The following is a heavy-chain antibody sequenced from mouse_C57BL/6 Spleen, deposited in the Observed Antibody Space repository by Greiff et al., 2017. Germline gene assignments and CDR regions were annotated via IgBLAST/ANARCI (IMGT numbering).Heavy chain of an antibody. D-gene: IGHD1-1*02. J-gene: IGHJ2*01. Sequence: QVQLQQSGPELVKPGASVKLSCKASGYTFTSYDINWVKQRPGQGLEWFGWIYPRDGSTTYNEKFKGKATLTVDTSSSTAYMELHSLTSEDSAVYFCARGNGPWSYFDYWGQGTTLTVSS. V-gene: IGHV1-85*01. CDR2: IYPRDGST. CDR1: GYTFTSYD. CDR3: ARGNGPWSYFDY.